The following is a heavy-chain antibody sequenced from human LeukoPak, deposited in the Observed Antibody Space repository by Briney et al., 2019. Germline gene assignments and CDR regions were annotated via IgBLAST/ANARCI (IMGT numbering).Heavy chain of an antibody. Sequence: PGGSLRLSCAASGFTFSSYSMNWVRQAPGKGLEWVSSISSSSSYIYYADSVKGRFTISRDNAKNSLYLQMHSLSAEDTAVYYCARDMGYCSSTSCRTYNWFDPWGQGTLVTVSS. CDR1: GFTFSSYS. CDR3: ARDMGYCSSTSCRTYNWFDP. J-gene: IGHJ5*02. CDR2: ISSSSSYI. V-gene: IGHV3-21*01. D-gene: IGHD2-2*01.